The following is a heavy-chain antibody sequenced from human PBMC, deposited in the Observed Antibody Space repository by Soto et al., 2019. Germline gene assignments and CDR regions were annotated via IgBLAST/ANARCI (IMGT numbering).Heavy chain of an antibody. V-gene: IGHV2-5*02. CDR2: IYWDDDK. CDR3: ARLVVAGITYYFHS. D-gene: IGHD2-15*01. J-gene: IGHJ4*02. CDR1: GFSLSSSGVG. Sequence: QITLKESGPTLVKPTQTLTLTCTFSGFSLSSSGVGVGWFRQPPGKALEWLTFIYWDDDKRYSPSLKSRLTITKDTSKNQVVLTLTNMDPVDTATYYCARLVVAGITYYFHSWGQGTLLTVSS.